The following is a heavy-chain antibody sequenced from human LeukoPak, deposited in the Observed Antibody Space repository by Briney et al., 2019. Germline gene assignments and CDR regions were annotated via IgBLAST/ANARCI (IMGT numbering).Heavy chain of an antibody. V-gene: IGHV4-34*01. Sequence: SETLSLTCAVYGGSFSGYYWSWIRQPPGQGPEWIGEINHSGSTNYNPALKSRVAISVDAPKNQFSLKLSAVTAAHTAVYFCERGRGALTYWDYWGQGALVTVSS. D-gene: IGHD3-10*01. CDR1: GGSFSGYY. CDR2: INHSGST. CDR3: ERGRGALTYWDY. J-gene: IGHJ4*02.